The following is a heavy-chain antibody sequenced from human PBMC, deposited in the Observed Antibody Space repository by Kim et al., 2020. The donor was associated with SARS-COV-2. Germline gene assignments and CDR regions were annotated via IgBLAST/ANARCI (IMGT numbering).Heavy chain of an antibody. CDR1: GVSFSSYS. CDR2: ISYGGST. D-gene: IGHD2-15*01. CDR3: STKVRWFLALYYFD. V-gene: IGHV4-59*08. Sequence: SETLSLTCTVSGVSFSSYSLSWIRQPPGKGLDWIGYISYGGSTNYNPSLMSRVIISLGTSKNQSSLMLISITAADDAVYYYSTKVRWFLALYYFD. J-gene: IGHJ4*01.